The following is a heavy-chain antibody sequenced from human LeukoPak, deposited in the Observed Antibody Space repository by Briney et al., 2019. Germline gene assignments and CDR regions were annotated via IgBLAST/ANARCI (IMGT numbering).Heavy chain of an antibody. D-gene: IGHD6-6*01. CDR2: MNPNSGNT. Sequence: ASVKVSCKASGYTFTSYDINWVRQATGQGLEWMGWMNPNSGNTGYAQKFQGRVTITRNTSISTAYMELSSLRSEDTVVYYCARSIAARRSVESFDYWGQGTLVTVSS. V-gene: IGHV1-8*03. CDR3: ARSIAARRSVESFDY. CDR1: GYTFTSYD. J-gene: IGHJ4*02.